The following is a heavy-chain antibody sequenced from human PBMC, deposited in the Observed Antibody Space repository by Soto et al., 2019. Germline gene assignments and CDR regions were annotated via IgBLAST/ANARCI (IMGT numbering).Heavy chain of an antibody. Sequence: PGGSLRLSCAASGFTFSSYAMHWVRQAPGKGMQWVARMWLDGRNGSDKYYADSVKGRFTISRDISKNTVSLQMNSLRADDAAVYYCARDLSGSIDYWGQGILVTVSS. CDR1: GFTFSSYA. V-gene: IGHV3-33*08. D-gene: IGHD3-10*01. J-gene: IGHJ4*02. CDR2: MWLDGRNGSDK. CDR3: ARDLSGSIDY.